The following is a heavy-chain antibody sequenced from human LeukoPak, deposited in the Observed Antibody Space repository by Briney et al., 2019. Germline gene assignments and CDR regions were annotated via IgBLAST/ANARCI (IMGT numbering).Heavy chain of an antibody. CDR3: VRDHYYDSSGYTFRH. Sequence: PSQTLSLTCAVSGGSISSGGYSWSWIRQPPGKGLEWIGYIYHSGSTYYNPSLKSRVTISVNTSKNQFSLKLSSVTAADTAVYYCVRDHYYDSSGYTFRHWGQGTLVTVSS. J-gene: IGHJ1*01. V-gene: IGHV4-30-2*01. CDR1: GGSISSGGYS. D-gene: IGHD3-22*01. CDR2: IYHSGST.